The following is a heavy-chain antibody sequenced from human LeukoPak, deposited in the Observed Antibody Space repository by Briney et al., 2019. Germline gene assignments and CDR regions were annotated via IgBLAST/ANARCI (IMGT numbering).Heavy chain of an antibody. J-gene: IGHJ3*02. V-gene: IGHV4-34*01. CDR3: ARGRSYNYGSGSYYNDQGNAFDI. CDR1: GGSFSGYY. Sequence: SETLSLTCAVYGGSFSGYYWSWIRQPPGKGPEWIGEINHSGSTNYNPSLKSRVTISVDTPKNQFSLKLSSVTAADTAVYYCARGRSYNYGSGSYYNDQGNAFDIWGQGTMVTVSS. D-gene: IGHD3-10*01. CDR2: INHSGST.